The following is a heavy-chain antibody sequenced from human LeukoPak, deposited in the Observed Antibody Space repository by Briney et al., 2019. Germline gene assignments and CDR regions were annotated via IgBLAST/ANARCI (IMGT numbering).Heavy chain of an antibody. CDR1: GASISPYF. Sequence: SETLSLTCTVSGASISPYFWSWIRQPPGKGLEWIAFIDYSGGTNYNPPLKSRVTISVDTSKNQFSLKLSSVTAADTAVYYCARGVIRSLNAFDIWGQGTMVTVSS. V-gene: IGHV4-59*01. CDR2: IDYSGGT. CDR3: ARGVIRSLNAFDI. J-gene: IGHJ3*02.